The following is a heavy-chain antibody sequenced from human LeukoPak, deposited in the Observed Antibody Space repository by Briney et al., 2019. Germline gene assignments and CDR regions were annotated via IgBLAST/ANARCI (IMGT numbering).Heavy chain of an antibody. Sequence: SVKVSCKASGGTFSMYAISWVRQAPGQGLEWMGRIIPILGIANYAQKFQGRVTITADKSTSTAYMELSSLRSEDTAVYYCVSYSGYAIVGATAREAFDLWGQGTMVTVSS. J-gene: IGHJ3*01. D-gene: IGHD1-26*01. CDR1: GGTFSMYA. CDR3: VSYSGYAIVGATAREAFDL. CDR2: IIPILGIA. V-gene: IGHV1-69*04.